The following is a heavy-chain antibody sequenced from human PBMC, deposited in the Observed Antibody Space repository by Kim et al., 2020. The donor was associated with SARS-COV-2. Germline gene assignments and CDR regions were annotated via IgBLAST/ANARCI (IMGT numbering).Heavy chain of an antibody. J-gene: IGHJ5*02. CDR2: IYPGDSDT. D-gene: IGHD2-2*01. V-gene: IGHV5-51*01. Sequence: GESLKISCKGSGYSFTSYWIGWVRQMPGKGLEWMGIIYPGDSDTRYSPSFQGQVTISADKSISTAYLQWSSLKASDTAMYYCARQTTIVVVHNWFDPWGQGTLVTVSS. CDR3: ARQTTIVVVHNWFDP. CDR1: GYSFTSYW.